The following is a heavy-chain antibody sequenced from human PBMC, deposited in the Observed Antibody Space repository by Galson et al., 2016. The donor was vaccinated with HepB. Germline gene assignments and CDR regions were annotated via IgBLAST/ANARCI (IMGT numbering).Heavy chain of an antibody. CDR3: ARQSTRRGVMLYWFDR. Sequence: SETLSLTCNVSGGSINSGNYFWGWVRRPPGMGLEWLGSVYFDGETHYSPSLKNRLPISIDTAMNQFSLKLNSVIAADTAVYYCARQSTRRGVMLYWFDRWGQGALVAIS. CDR2: VYFDGET. CDR1: GGSINSGNYF. D-gene: IGHD3-10*01. J-gene: IGHJ5*02. V-gene: IGHV4-39*01.